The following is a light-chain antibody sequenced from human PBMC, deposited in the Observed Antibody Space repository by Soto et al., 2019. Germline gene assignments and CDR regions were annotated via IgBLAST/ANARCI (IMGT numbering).Light chain of an antibody. CDR3: SSYAGSNNFCV. CDR1: SSDVGGYNY. Sequence: QSALTQPPSASGSPGQSVTISCTGTSSDVGGYNYVSWYQQHPGKAPKLMIYEVSKRPSGVPDRFSGSKSGNTASLTVSGLLAEDDADYYCSSYAGSNNFCVFGTGTKVTVL. CDR2: EVS. J-gene: IGLJ1*01. V-gene: IGLV2-8*01.